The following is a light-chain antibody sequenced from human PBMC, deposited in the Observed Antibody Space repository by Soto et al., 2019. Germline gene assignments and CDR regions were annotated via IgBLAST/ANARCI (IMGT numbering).Light chain of an antibody. Sequence: EIVLTQSPGTLSLSPGERATLSCRASQSIRSSYLAWYQHKPGRAPRLLIYGASTRTAGIPDRFSGSGSGTDFTLTISRLEPEDFAVYYCQQYGSSPNTFGQGTKLEIK. CDR1: QSIRSSY. CDR3: QQYGSSPNT. V-gene: IGKV3-20*01. J-gene: IGKJ2*01. CDR2: GAS.